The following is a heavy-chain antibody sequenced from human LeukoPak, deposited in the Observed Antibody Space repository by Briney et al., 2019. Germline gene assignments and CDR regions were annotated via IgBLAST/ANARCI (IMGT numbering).Heavy chain of an antibody. J-gene: IGHJ6*02. V-gene: IGHV3-33*01. CDR3: ARPKYSSSSYYYYGMDV. CDR2: IWYDGSNK. Sequence: GGSLRVSCAASGFTFSSYGMYWVRQAPGNGLEWVAVIWYDGSNKYYADSVKGRFTISRDNSKNTLYLQMNSLRAEDTAVYYCARPKYSSSSYYYYGMDVWGQGTTVTVSS. D-gene: IGHD6-6*01. CDR1: GFTFSSYG.